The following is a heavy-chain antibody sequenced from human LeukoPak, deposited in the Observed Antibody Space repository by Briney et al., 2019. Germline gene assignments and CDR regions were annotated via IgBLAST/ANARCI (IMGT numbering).Heavy chain of an antibody. J-gene: IGHJ5*02. CDR2: INPSGGST. Sequence: ASVKDSCKASGYTFTSYYMHWVRQAPGQGLEWMGIINPSGGSTSYAQKFQGRVTMTRDMSTSTVYMELSSLRSEDTAVYYCARKVPNDISGYYYRGQFDPWGQGTLVTVSS. CDR3: ARKVPNDISGYYYRGQFDP. CDR1: GYTFTSYY. D-gene: IGHD3-22*01. V-gene: IGHV1-46*01.